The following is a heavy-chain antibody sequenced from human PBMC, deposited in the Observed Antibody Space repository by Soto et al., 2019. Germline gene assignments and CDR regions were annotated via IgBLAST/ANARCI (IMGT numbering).Heavy chain of an antibody. D-gene: IGHD2-8*01. CDR3: ARGTKGAGGWYFDL. Sequence: QIQVVQSEVEEKRPGASVRISCKASGYTLDNHAITWVRQAPGQGLEWMGWIGALLYNDATNYARKFQGRLTMARDTSPNTVYMDLGSLRSDDTAVYYCARGTKGAGGWYFDLWGRGTLFVVSS. V-gene: IGHV1-18*01. CDR2: IGALLYNDAT. J-gene: IGHJ2*01. CDR1: GYTLDNHA.